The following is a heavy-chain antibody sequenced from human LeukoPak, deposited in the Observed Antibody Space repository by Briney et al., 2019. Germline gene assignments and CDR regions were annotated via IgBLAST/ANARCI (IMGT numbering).Heavy chain of an antibody. D-gene: IGHD6-6*01. Sequence: ASVKVSCKASGYTFTSYDINWVRQATEQGLEWMGWMNPNSGNTGYAQKFQGRVTITRNTSISTAYMELSSLRSEDTAVYYCARGVIAARKGSWFDPWGQGTLVTVSS. CDR3: ARGVIAARKGSWFDP. V-gene: IGHV1-8*03. J-gene: IGHJ5*02. CDR1: GYTFTSYD. CDR2: MNPNSGNT.